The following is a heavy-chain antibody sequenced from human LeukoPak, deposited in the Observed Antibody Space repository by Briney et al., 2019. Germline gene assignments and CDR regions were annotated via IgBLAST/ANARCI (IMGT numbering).Heavy chain of an antibody. Sequence: ASVKVSCKASGYTFSSYYIHWVRQAPGQGVEWMGIINPSGGSATYAQKFQGRVTMTTDASTSTVYMELSSLRSEDTAVYYCARETDIAAAANYFDYWGQGTLVTVSS. V-gene: IGHV1-46*01. J-gene: IGHJ4*02. CDR3: ARETDIAAAANYFDY. CDR2: INPSGGSA. D-gene: IGHD6-13*01. CDR1: GYTFSSYY.